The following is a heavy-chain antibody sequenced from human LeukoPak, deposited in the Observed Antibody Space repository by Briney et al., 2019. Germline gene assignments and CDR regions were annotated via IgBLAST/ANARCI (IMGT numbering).Heavy chain of an antibody. D-gene: IGHD6-19*01. CDR2: IYYSGST. CDR1: GGSISSSSYY. CDR3: ARDHPTVAGKAGVFDY. V-gene: IGHV4-39*07. Sequence: PSETLSLTCTVSGGSISSSSYYWGWIRQPPGKGLEWIGSIYYSGSTYYNPSLKSRVTISVDTSKNQFSLKLSSVTAADTAVYYCARDHPTVAGKAGVFDYWGQGTLVTVSS. J-gene: IGHJ4*02.